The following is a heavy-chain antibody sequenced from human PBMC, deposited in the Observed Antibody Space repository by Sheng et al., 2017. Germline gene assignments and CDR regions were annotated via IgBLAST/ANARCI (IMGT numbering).Heavy chain of an antibody. CDR1: GGTFSSET. CDR2: IIPFSNMT. CDR3: ARETDYYDGPGGWFDP. J-gene: IGHJ5*02. Sequence: QVQLVQSGGEVKKPGSSVKVSCRASGGTFSSETISWVRQAPGQGLEWMGRIIPFSNMTNYAQKFQGRVTVTADKTTSTAYMELSSLTSKDTAVYYCARETDYYDGPGGWFDPWGQGTLVTVSS. V-gene: IGHV1-69*08. D-gene: IGHD3-22*01.